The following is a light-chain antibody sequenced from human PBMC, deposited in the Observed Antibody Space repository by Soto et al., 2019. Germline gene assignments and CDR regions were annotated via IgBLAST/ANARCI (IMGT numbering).Light chain of an antibody. J-gene: IGKJ5*01. V-gene: IGKV3-20*01. Sequence: EIVLTQSPGTLSLSPGDRATLSCRASQSVSSNYIGWYQQRPGQAPRLLIFGASSRATDIPDRFSGSGSGTDFTLTISRLEPEDFAVYYYQQYGSSLPITFGQGTRLEIK. CDR2: GAS. CDR1: QSVSSNY. CDR3: QQYGSSLPIT.